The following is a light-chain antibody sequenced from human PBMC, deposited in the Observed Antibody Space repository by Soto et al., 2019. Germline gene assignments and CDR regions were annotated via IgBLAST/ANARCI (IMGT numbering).Light chain of an antibody. V-gene: IGKV3-20*01. CDR3: QQYGSSPLT. CDR2: GTS. J-gene: IGKJ3*01. Sequence: EIVLTQSPGTLSLSPGERATLSCRASQSVSSSYLAWYQQKPGQAPRLLIYGTSSRATGIPGRFSGSGSGTYFTLTSSRLHPEDFAVYYWQQYGSSPLTFGPGTKLDIK. CDR1: QSVSSSY.